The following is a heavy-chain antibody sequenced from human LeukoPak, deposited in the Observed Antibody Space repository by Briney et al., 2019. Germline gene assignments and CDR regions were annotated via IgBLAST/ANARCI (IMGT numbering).Heavy chain of an antibody. D-gene: IGHD1-26*01. Sequence: GGSLRLSCAASGFTFSSYSMNWVRQAPGKGLEWVSSISSSSSYIYYADSVKGRFTISRDNAKNSLYLQVNSLRAEDTAVYYCASRWELLGAYYYGMDVWGQGTTVTVSS. V-gene: IGHV3-21*01. CDR1: GFTFSSYS. J-gene: IGHJ6*02. CDR2: ISSSSSYI. CDR3: ASRWELLGAYYYGMDV.